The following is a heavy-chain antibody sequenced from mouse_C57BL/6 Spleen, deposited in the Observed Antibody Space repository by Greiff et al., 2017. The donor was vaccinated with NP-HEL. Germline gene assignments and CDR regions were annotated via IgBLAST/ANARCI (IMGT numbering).Heavy chain of an antibody. CDR1: GFNIKDYY. J-gene: IGHJ3*01. CDR3: ATSYYGNPLAY. Sequence: VHVKQSGAELVKPGASVKLSCTASGFNIKDYYMHWVKQRTEQGLEWIGRIDPEDGETTYAPTFQGKATITADTSSNTAYLQLSSLTSEDTAVYYCATSYYGNPLAYWGQGTLVTVSA. CDR2: IDPEDGET. D-gene: IGHD2-10*01. V-gene: IGHV14-2*01.